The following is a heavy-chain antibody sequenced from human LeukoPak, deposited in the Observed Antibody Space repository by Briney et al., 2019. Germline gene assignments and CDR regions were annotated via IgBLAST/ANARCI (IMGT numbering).Heavy chain of an antibody. CDR3: ARRIRGTGAFDI. V-gene: IGHV4-34*01. J-gene: IGHJ3*02. Sequence: SETLSLTCAVYGGSFSGYYWTWIRQPPGKGLEWIGEINHRGSTDYNPSLKSRVTISVDTSKNQFSLKLSSVTAADTAVYYCARRIRGTGAFDIWGQGTMVTVSS. D-gene: IGHD3-10*01. CDR2: INHRGST. CDR1: GGSFSGYY.